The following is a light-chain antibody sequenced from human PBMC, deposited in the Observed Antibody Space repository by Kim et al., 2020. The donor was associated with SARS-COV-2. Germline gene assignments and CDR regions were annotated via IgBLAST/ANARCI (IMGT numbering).Light chain of an antibody. V-gene: IGLV1-40*01. J-gene: IGLJ2*01. CDR3: QSHDLSLWSV. CDR2: GNN. Sequence: QSVLTQPPSVSEAPGQRVTISCTGSSSNIGTDYDVHWYQQVPGTAPKLLIYGNNNRPSGVPDRFSGSKSGTSASLAITGLQAEDEADYYCQSHDLSLWSVFGGGTQLTVL. CDR1: SSNIGTDYD.